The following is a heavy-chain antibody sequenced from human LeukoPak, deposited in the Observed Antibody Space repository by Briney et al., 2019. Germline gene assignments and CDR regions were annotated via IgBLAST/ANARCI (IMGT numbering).Heavy chain of an antibody. CDR3: AKVGYSYGPIPIPDY. Sequence: GGSLRLSCAASGFTLSSYWMHWVRQAPGKGLVWVSRINSDGSSTSYADSVKGRFTISRDNAKNTLYLQMNSLRAEDTAVYYCAKVGYSYGPIPIPDYWGQGTLVTVSS. CDR2: INSDGSST. V-gene: IGHV3-74*01. J-gene: IGHJ4*02. D-gene: IGHD5-18*01. CDR1: GFTLSSYW.